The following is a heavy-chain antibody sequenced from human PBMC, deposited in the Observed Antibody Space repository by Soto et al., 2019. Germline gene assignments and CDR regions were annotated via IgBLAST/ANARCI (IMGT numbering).Heavy chain of an antibody. J-gene: IGHJ3*02. D-gene: IGHD5-18*01. CDR1: GGSVSSGSYY. CDR2: IYYSGST. CDR3: SCSSGNSYGYPDAFDI. Sequence: SETLSLTCTVSGGSVSSGSYYWSWIRQPPGKGLEWIGYIYYSGSTNYNPSLKSRVTISVDTSKNQFSVKLSSVTAADTAVYFCSCSSGNSYGYPDAFDIWGQGTLVTVSS. V-gene: IGHV4-61*01.